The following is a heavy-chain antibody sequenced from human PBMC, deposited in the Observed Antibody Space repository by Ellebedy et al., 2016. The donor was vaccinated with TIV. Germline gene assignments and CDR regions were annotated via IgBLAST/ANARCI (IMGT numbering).Heavy chain of an antibody. J-gene: IGHJ5*02. Sequence: SVKVSCXASGGTFSSYAISWVRQAPGQGLEWMGGIIPIFGTANYAQKFQGRVTMTRNTSISTAYMELSSLRSEDTAVYYCARGDYGDYRFDPWGQGTLVTVSS. CDR1: GGTFSSYA. CDR3: ARGDYGDYRFDP. D-gene: IGHD4-17*01. CDR2: IIPIFGTA. V-gene: IGHV1-69*05.